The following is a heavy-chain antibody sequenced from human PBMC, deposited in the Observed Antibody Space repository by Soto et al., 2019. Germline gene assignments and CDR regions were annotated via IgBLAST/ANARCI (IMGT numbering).Heavy chain of an antibody. V-gene: IGHV4-59*08. J-gene: IGHJ4*02. Sequence: SETLSLTCTVSGGSISSYYWSWIRQPPGKGLEWIGYIYYSGSTNYNPSLKSRVTISVDTSKNQISLKLSSVTAADTAVYYCARSHIVPRLLMYPYDYWGQGTLVTVSS. CDR1: GGSISSYY. CDR3: ARSHIVPRLLMYPYDY. CDR2: IYYSGST. D-gene: IGHD6-6*01.